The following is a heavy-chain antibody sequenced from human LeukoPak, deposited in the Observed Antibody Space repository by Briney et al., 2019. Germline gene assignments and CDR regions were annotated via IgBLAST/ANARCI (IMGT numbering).Heavy chain of an antibody. J-gene: IGHJ4*02. D-gene: IGHD1-26*01. CDR3: ARDQPRELPPFDY. Sequence: GASVKVSCKASGYTFTSYGISWVRQAPGQGLGWMGWISAYNGTTYYAQKLQGRLTMTTATSTSTAYMELRSLRSDDTAVYYCARDQPRELPPFDYWGQGTLVTVSS. CDR1: GYTFTSYG. V-gene: IGHV1-18*01. CDR2: ISAYNGTT.